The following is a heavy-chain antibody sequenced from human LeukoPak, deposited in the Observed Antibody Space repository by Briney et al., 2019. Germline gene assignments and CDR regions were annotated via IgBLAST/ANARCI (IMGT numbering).Heavy chain of an antibody. CDR3: ARVGHTQTFDY. Sequence: ASVKASCKASGYTFTSYYMHWVRQAPGQGLEWMGIINPSGGSTSYAQKFQGRVTMTRDMSTSTVYMELSSLRSEDTAVYYCARVGHTQTFDYWGQGTLVTVSS. CDR2: INPSGGST. D-gene: IGHD2-2*02. V-gene: IGHV1-46*01. J-gene: IGHJ4*02. CDR1: GYTFTSYY.